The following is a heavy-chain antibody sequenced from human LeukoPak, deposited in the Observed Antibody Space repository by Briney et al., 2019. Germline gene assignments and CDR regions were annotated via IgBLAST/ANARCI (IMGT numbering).Heavy chain of an antibody. D-gene: IGHD3-10*01. Sequence: ASVKVSCKASGYTFTSYDINWVRQATGQGLEWMGRMNPNSGKTGYAQKFQGRVTMTRSTSLSTAYMELGSLRSEDTAVYYCARIDYSGSGSYYGNWFDPWGQGTLVTVSS. CDR1: GYTFTSYD. CDR2: MNPNSGKT. V-gene: IGHV1-8*01. J-gene: IGHJ5*02. CDR3: ARIDYSGSGSYYGNWFDP.